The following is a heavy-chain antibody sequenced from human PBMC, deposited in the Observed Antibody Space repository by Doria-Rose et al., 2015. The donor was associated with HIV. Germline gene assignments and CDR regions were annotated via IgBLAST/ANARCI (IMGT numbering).Heavy chain of an antibody. V-gene: IGHV3-9*01. Sequence: VQLVESGGCLVQPGRSLRLSCVGSGFSFESYAMHWVRLAPGKGLEWVAGISWNSGAKGNADSVEGRFAISRDYSKKSVYLEMRSLRPEDTAVSYCAKAPIIVPKDYFYMDVWGKGTSVTVSS. CDR3: AKAPIIVPKDYFYMDV. CDR1: GFSFESYA. J-gene: IGHJ6*03. CDR2: ISWNSGAK. D-gene: IGHD2-8*01.